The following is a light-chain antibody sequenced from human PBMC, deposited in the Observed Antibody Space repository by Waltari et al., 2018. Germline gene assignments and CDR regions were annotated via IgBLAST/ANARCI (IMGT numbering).Light chain of an antibody. CDR1: QVVSSY. J-gene: IGKJ5*01. CDR2: DAS. V-gene: IGKV3-11*01. CDR3: QQGINWPLT. Sequence: EIVLTQSPATLSLSPGERATLPCRASQVVSSYLAWYQQKPGQAPRLLIYDASKMATGIPARFSGSGSGTDFTLTISSLEPEDFAVYYCQQGINWPLTFGQGTRLEIK.